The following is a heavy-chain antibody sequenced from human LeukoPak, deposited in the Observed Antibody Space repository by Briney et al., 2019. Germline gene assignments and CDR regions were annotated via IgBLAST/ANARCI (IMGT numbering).Heavy chain of an antibody. CDR1: GFTFSSYG. CDR2: IRYDGSNK. J-gene: IGHJ3*01. Sequence: AGGSLRLSCAASGFTFSSYGMHWVRQAPGKGLEWVAFIRYDGSNKYYADSVKGRFTISRDNSKNTLYLQMNSLRAEDTAVYYCARADNWEGAKGDWGQGTMVTVSS. CDR3: ARADNWEGAKGD. V-gene: IGHV3-30*02. D-gene: IGHD3-16*01.